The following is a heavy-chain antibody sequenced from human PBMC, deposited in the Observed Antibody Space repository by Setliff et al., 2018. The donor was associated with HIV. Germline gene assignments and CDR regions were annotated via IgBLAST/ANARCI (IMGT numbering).Heavy chain of an antibody. J-gene: IGHJ3*02. V-gene: IGHV4-59*01. CDR1: GGSISTYY. D-gene: IGHD6-19*01. CDR3: ARAYSSGWRDAFDI. CDR2: IYYSGST. Sequence: ETLSLTCTVSGGSISTYYWSWIRQPPGKGLEWIGYIYYSGSTNYNPSLKSRVTISVDTSKNQFSLKLNSVTAADTAVYYCARAYSSGWRDAFDIWGQGTMVTVSS.